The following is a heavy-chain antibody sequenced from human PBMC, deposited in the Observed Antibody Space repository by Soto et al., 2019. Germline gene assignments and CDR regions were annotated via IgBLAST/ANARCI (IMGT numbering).Heavy chain of an antibody. J-gene: IGHJ4*02. V-gene: IGHV3-33*01. CDR1: GFTFGGYG. CDR3: ARSKWHDGSGRVREFDY. D-gene: IGHD3-10*01. Sequence: GGSLRLSCAASGFTFGGYGMHWVRQAPGKGLEWAAGISYDGRNTYYADSVQGRFAISRDNSKNTMYLQMNSLRVEDTAIYYCARSKWHDGSGRVREFDYWGQGALVTVS. CDR2: ISYDGRNT.